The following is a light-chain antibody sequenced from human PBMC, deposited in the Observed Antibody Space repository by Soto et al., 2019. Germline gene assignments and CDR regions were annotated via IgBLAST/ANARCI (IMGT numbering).Light chain of an antibody. Sequence: EIVMTQSPATLSVSPGERATLSCRASQSVSNNLAWYQQKPGQAPRLLIYGASTRATGIPARFSGSGSGTEFTLTVSSLQSEDFAVYYCQQYNTWPRTFGQGTKVEI. J-gene: IGKJ1*01. CDR1: QSVSNN. CDR2: GAS. CDR3: QQYNTWPRT. V-gene: IGKV3-15*01.